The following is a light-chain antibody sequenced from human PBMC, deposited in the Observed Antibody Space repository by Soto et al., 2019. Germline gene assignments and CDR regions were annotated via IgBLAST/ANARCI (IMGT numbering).Light chain of an antibody. CDR1: QSIISTY. Sequence: EIVLTQSPGTLSLSPGKRVTLSCRASQSIISTYLAWYQQKPGQAPRLLIYVASSRATGIPDRFSGSGSATDFTLTISRLEPEDCAFYYCQQYDSPPRTFGQGTKVEVQ. J-gene: IGKJ1*01. CDR3: QQYDSPPRT. CDR2: VAS. V-gene: IGKV3-20*01.